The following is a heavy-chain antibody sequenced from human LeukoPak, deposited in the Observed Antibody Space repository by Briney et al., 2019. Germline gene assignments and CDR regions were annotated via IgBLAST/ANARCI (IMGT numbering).Heavy chain of an antibody. Sequence: GGSLRLSCAASGFTFSSYSMNWVRQAPGKGLEWVSSISGSSSYIYYADSVKGRFTISRDNAKNSLYLQMNSLGAEDTAVYYCARDLSADYYDSSGYLDYWGQGTLVTVSS. J-gene: IGHJ4*02. CDR1: GFTFSSYS. CDR3: ARDLSADYYDSSGYLDY. D-gene: IGHD3-22*01. CDR2: ISGSSSYI. V-gene: IGHV3-21*01.